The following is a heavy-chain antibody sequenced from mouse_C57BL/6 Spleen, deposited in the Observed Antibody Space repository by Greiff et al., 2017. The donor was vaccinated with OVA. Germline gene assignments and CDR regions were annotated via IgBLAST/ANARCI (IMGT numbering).Heavy chain of an antibody. D-gene: IGHD2-12*01. CDR3: ARDPYSSYAMDY. J-gene: IGHJ4*01. V-gene: IGHV1-59*01. CDR2: IDPSDSYT. CDR1: GYTFTSYW. Sequence: VQLQQPGAELVRPGTSVKLSCKASGYTFTSYWMHWVKQRPGQGLEWIGVIDPSDSYTNYNQKFKGKATLTVDTSSSTAYMQLSSLTSEDSAVYYCARDPYSSYAMDYWGQGTSVTVSS.